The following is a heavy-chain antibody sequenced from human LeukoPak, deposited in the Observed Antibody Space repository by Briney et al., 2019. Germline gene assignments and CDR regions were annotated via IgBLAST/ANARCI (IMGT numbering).Heavy chain of an antibody. CDR1: GFTFNTYG. CDR2: IWYDGSNE. CDR3: ARGGLTIAEATTSWYLDY. D-gene: IGHD1-26*01. J-gene: IGHJ4*02. V-gene: IGHV3-33*01. Sequence: GGSLRLSCAASGFTFNTYGMHWVRQAQGKGLEWAALIWYDGSNENYADSVKGRFTISRDNSRNTLYLQMNSLRGEDTAVYYCARGGLTIAEATTSWYLDYWGQGTLVTVSS.